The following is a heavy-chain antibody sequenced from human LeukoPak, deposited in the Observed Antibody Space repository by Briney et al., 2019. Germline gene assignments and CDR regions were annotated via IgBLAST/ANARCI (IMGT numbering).Heavy chain of an antibody. CDR3: VKFTQSYCDSRSDY. V-gene: IGHV3-23*01. CDR2: ISANGGRT. D-gene: IGHD3-22*01. Sequence: PGGSLRLSCAASGFTFSSYAMSWVRQAPGRGLEWVSSISANGGRTFYADSVKGRVSISRDTSKSTLYLQMNYLRAEDTAVYFCVKFTQSYCDSRSDYWGQGTLVTVSS. CDR1: GFTFSSYA. J-gene: IGHJ4*02.